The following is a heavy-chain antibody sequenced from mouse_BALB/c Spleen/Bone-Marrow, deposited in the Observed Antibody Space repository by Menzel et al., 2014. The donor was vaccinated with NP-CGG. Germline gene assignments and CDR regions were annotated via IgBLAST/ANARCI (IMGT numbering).Heavy chain of an antibody. CDR2: IWGDGST. J-gene: IGHJ4*01. Sequence: VQLQESGPGLVAPSQSLSITCTVSGFSLTGYGVSWVHQPPGKGLEWLGMIWGDGSTDYNSALKSRLSISKDNSKSQVFLKMNSLQTDDTARYYCARDSFLITRALDYWGQGTSVTVSS. V-gene: IGHV2-6-7*01. CDR3: ARDSFLITRALDY. CDR1: GFSLTGYG. D-gene: IGHD2-4*01.